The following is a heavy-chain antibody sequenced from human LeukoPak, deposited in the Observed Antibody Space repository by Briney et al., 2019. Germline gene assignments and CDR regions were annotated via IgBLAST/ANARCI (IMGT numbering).Heavy chain of an antibody. CDR3: ARAMSTFGGVRNYFDS. Sequence: GGSLRLSCAASGFTFSSYGMHWVRQAPGKGLEWVSGISWNSGSMDYADSVKGRFRISRDNAKSSLDLEMNSLRAEDTAVYYCARAMSTFGGVRNYFDSWGQGTLVTVSS. CDR2: ISWNSGSM. D-gene: IGHD3-16*01. V-gene: IGHV3-9*01. J-gene: IGHJ4*02. CDR1: GFTFSSYG.